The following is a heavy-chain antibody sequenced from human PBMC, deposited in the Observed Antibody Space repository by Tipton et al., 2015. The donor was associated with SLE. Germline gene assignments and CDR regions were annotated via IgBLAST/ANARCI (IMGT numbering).Heavy chain of an antibody. D-gene: IGHD3-16*01. CDR2: ISWNGGST. CDR3: ARENMITFGGVIDY. CDR1: GFTFDDYA. V-gene: IGHV3-9*01. J-gene: IGHJ4*02. Sequence: SLRLSCAASGFTFDDYAMHWVRQAPGKGLEWVSGISWNGGSTVYADSVKGRFTISRDNSKNTLYLQMNSLRAEDTAVYYCARENMITFGGVIDYWGQGTLVTVSS.